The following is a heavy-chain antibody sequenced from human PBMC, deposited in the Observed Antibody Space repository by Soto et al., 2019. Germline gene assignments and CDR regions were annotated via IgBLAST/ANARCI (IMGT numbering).Heavy chain of an antibody. CDR2: VHYSGST. CDR1: GDSISTYY. V-gene: IGHV4-59*01. Sequence: PSETLSLTCPVSGDSISTYYWSWIRQTPGKGLEWIGYVHYSGSTHYNPSLQSRVTISVGTSKNQFSLNLSSVTAADTAVYYCGRSFLFVGPFPLWGRGTLVTVSS. D-gene: IGHD1-26*01. J-gene: IGHJ2*01. CDR3: GRSFLFVGPFPL.